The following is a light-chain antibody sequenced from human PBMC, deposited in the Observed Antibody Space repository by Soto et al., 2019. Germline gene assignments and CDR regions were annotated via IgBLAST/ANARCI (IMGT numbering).Light chain of an antibody. V-gene: IGKV3-15*01. CDR1: QSVTSK. J-gene: IGKJ2*01. CDR2: ATS. Sequence: EIVMTQSPVTLSLSPGVRATLSCRASQSVTSKLAWFQQKPGQAPRLLIYATSTRATGVPARFSGSGSGTEFTLTISSLQSEDFAVYSCQQYNNWPHTFGQGTKLEIK. CDR3: QQYNNWPHT.